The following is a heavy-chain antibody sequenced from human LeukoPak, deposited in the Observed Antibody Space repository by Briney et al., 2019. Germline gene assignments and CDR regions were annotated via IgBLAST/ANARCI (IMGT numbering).Heavy chain of an antibody. CDR2: IYSGST. CDR3: ARAPYGSATNNYYMDV. Sequence: PSETLSLTCTVSGGSISSSSYYWGWIRQPPGKGLEWIGSIYSGSTYYNPSLKSRVTISVDTSKNQFSLKLSSLTAADTAVYYCARAPYGSATNNYYMDVWGKGTTVTVSS. CDR1: GGSISSSSYY. J-gene: IGHJ6*03. D-gene: IGHD3-10*01. V-gene: IGHV4-39*07.